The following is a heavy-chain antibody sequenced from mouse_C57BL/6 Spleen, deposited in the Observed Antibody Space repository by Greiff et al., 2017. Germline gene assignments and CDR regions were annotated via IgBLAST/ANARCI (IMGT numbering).Heavy chain of an antibody. CDR3: ARDPHYYGSLYAMDY. D-gene: IGHD1-1*01. CDR1: GYSITSGYY. V-gene: IGHV3-6*01. J-gene: IGHJ4*01. CDR2: ISYDGSN. Sequence: DVQLQESGPGLVKPSQSLSLTCSVTGYSITSGYYWNWIRQFPGNKLEWMGYISYDGSNNYNPSLKNRISITRDPSKNQFFLKLNSVTTEDTATYYCARDPHYYGSLYAMDYWGQGTSVTVSS.